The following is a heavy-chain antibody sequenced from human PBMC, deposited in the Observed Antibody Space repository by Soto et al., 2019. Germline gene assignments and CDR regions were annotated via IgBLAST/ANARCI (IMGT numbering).Heavy chain of an antibody. D-gene: IGHD2-21*01. CDR2: ISYDGSNI. J-gene: IGHJ4*02. V-gene: IGHV3-30*18. CDR1: GFTFSSYD. CDR3: AKLVDKSVDDY. Sequence: GGSLRLSCAASGFTFSSYDMHWVHQAPGKGLEWVAVISYDGSNIYYADSVKGRFTISRDNSKNTLYLQMNSLRAEDTAVYFCAKLVDKSVDDYWGQGTLVTVSS.